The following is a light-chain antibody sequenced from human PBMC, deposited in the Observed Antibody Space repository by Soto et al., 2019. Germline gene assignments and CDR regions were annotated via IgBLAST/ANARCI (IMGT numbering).Light chain of an antibody. J-gene: IGLJ2*01. CDR3: QTWGTGIHVV. Sequence: QPVLTQSPSASASLGASVKLTCTLSSGHSSYAIAWHQQQPEKGPRYLMKLNSDGSHSKGDGIPDRFSGSSSGAERYLTISSFESEDEADYYCQTWGTGIHVVFGGGTKRSVL. V-gene: IGLV4-69*01. CDR2: LNSDGSH. CDR1: SGHSSYA.